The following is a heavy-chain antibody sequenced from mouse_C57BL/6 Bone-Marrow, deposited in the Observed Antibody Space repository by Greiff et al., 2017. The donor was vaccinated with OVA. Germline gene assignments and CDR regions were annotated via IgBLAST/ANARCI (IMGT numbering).Heavy chain of an antibody. CDR1: GYTFTSYW. V-gene: IGHV1-59*01. CDR2: IDPSDSYT. Sequence: QVQLKQPGAELVRPGTSVKLSCKASGYTFTSYWMHWVKQRPGQGLEWIGVIDPSDSYTNYNQKFKGKATLTVDTSSSTAYMQLSSLTSEDSAVYYCASGNFYAMDDWGQGTSVTVSS. J-gene: IGHJ4*01. D-gene: IGHD2-1*01. CDR3: ASGNFYAMDD.